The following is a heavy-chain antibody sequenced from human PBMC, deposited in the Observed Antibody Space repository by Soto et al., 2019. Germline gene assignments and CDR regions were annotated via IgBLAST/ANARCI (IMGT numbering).Heavy chain of an antibody. Sequence: GGSLRLSCAASGFTFSSYAMSWVRQAPGKGLEWVSAISNSGGSTYYADTVKGRFTISRDNSKNTLYLQMNSLRAEDTAVYYCAKNRLYGDYYYYYMDVWGKGTTVTVSS. V-gene: IGHV3-23*01. CDR3: AKNRLYGDYYYYYMDV. CDR1: GFTFSSYA. J-gene: IGHJ6*03. CDR2: ISNSGGST. D-gene: IGHD4-17*01.